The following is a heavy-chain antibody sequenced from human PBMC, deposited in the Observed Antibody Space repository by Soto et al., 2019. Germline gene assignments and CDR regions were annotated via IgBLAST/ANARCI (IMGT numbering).Heavy chain of an antibody. CDR2: IYSGGST. J-gene: IGHJ3*02. Sequence: GGSLRLSCAASGFTVSSNYMSWVRQAPGKGLEWVSVIYSGGSTYYADSVKGRFTISRDNSKNTLYLQMNSLRAEDTAVYYCARDHSANYYGSGSYGDAFDIWGQGTMVTVSS. CDR3: ARDHSANYYGSGSYGDAFDI. V-gene: IGHV3-66*01. D-gene: IGHD3-10*01. CDR1: GFTVSSNY.